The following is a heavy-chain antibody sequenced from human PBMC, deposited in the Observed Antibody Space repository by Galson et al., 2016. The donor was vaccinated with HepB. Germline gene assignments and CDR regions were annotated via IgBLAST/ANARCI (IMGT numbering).Heavy chain of an antibody. J-gene: IGHJ4*02. CDR2: MYYSGST. CDR3: ARHICRVDTAMVL. D-gene: IGHD5-18*01. CDR1: GGSISSSSSY. Sequence: SETLSLTCTVSGGSISSSSSYWGWIRQPPGKGLEWIGIMYYSGSTYYKSSLKRRFSMSVDMAKNQFSLKLTSVTAADTAVYYWARHICRVDTAMVLWGQGTLVIVSS. V-gene: IGHV4-39*01.